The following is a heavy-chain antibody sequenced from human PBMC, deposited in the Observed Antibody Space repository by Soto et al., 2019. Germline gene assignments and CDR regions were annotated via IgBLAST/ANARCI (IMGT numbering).Heavy chain of an antibody. CDR3: AKDRWELPYYFDY. D-gene: IGHD1-26*01. Sequence: PGGSLRLSCAASGSTFSSYAMSWVRQAPGKGLEWVSAISGSGGSTYYADSVKGRFTISRDNSKNTLYLQMNSLRAEDTAVYYCAKDRWELPYYFDYWGQGTLVTVSS. V-gene: IGHV3-23*01. CDR1: GSTFSSYA. CDR2: ISGSGGST. J-gene: IGHJ4*02.